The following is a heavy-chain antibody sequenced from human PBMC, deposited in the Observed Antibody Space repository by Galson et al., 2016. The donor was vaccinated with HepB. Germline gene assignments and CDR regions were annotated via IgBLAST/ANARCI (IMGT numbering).Heavy chain of an antibody. CDR1: GGSISSGGYY. Sequence: LSLTCDVSGGSISSGGYYWSWIRQLPGNGLEWIGYTYYSRSTYYNPSLRSRLSIPADTSKTQFPLELSPVTAADTAVYFCARLTSTGTFDAFDVWGQGTMVTVSS. V-gene: IGHV4-31*11. CDR2: TYYSRST. J-gene: IGHJ3*01. D-gene: IGHD6-13*01. CDR3: ARLTSTGTFDAFDV.